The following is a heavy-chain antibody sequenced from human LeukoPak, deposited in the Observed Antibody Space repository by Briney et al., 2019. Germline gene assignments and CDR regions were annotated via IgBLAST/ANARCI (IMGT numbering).Heavy chain of an antibody. V-gene: IGHV4-39*07. CDR1: GGSISSSSYY. J-gene: IGHJ3*02. D-gene: IGHD3-22*01. CDR3: ARVFGSPGGYYGKAAFDI. Sequence: PSETLSLTCTVSGGSISSSSYYWGWIRQPPGKGLEWIGSIYYSGSTYYNPSLKSRVTISVDTSKNQFSLKLSSVTAADTAVYYCARVFGSPGGYYGKAAFDIWGQGTMVTVSS. CDR2: IYYSGST.